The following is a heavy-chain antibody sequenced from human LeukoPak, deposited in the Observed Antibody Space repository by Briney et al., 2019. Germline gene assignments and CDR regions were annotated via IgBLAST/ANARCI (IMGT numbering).Heavy chain of an antibody. D-gene: IGHD3-22*01. CDR1: GGSISSYY. CDR3: ARLSQGEIVVVNAFDY. Sequence: SETLSLTCTVSGGSISSYYWSWIRQPPGKGLEWIGYIYYSGSTNYNPSLKSRVTISVDTSKNQFSLKLSSVTAADTAVYYCARLSQGEIVVVNAFDYWGQGTLVTVSS. J-gene: IGHJ4*02. V-gene: IGHV4-59*08. CDR2: IYYSGST.